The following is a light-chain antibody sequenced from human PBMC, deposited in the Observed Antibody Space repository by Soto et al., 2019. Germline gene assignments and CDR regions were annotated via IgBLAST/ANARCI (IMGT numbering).Light chain of an antibody. Sequence: QSALTQPASVSGTPGQSITISCTGSNSDVGIYKYVSWYQQHPGKAPKLMIYEVSNRPSGVSNRFSGSKSGNTASLTISGLQAEDETDYYCFSYTSSGTYVFGTGTKVTVL. J-gene: IGLJ1*01. V-gene: IGLV2-14*01. CDR2: EVS. CDR3: FSYTSSGTYV. CDR1: NSDVGIYKY.